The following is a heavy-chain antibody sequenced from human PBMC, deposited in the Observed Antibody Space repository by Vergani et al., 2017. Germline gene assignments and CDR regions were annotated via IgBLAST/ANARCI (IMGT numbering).Heavy chain of an antibody. CDR1: GYTFTSYD. Sequence: QVQLVQSGAEVKKPGASVKVSCKASGYTFTSYDINWVRQATGQGLEWMGWMNPNSGNTGYAQKLQGRVTMTTDTSTSTAYMELRSLRSDDTAVYYCARDCHSDSSGYYYYNNWFDPWGQGTLVTVSS. D-gene: IGHD3-22*01. J-gene: IGHJ5*02. V-gene: IGHV1-8*01. CDR3: ARDCHSDSSGYYYYNNWFDP. CDR2: MNPNSGNT.